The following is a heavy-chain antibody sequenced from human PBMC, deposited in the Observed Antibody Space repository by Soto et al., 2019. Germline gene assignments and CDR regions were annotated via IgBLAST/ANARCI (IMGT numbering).Heavy chain of an antibody. CDR3: ERVAVYKESRNY. Sequence: SETLSLTCTVSGGSISSGGYYWSWIRQHPGKGLEWIGYIYYSGSTYYNPSLKSRVTISVDTSKNQFSLKLSSMTAADTAVYNCERVAVYKESRNYWGQGTLVYVSS. CDR1: GGSISSGGYY. CDR2: IYYSGST. D-gene: IGHD3-22*01. V-gene: IGHV4-31*03. J-gene: IGHJ4*02.